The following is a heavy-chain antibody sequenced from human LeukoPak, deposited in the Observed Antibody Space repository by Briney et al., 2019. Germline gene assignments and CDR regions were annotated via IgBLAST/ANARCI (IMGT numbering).Heavy chain of an antibody. CDR1: GGSISSSNW. D-gene: IGHD2-15*01. J-gene: IGHJ2*01. CDR2: IYHSGSA. V-gene: IGHV4-4*02. CDR3: ARNYCSGGRCYWYFDL. Sequence: KASGTLSLTCAVSGGSISSSNWWSCVRRPPGKGLEWIGEIYHSGSANYNPSLKTRATISLDKSKNQFSLKLSSVTAADTAVYYCARNYCSGGRCYWYFDLWGRGTLVTVSS.